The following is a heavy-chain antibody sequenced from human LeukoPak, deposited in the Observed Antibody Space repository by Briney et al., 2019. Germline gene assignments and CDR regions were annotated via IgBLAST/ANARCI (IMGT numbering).Heavy chain of an antibody. V-gene: IGHV4-4*07. Sequence: SETLSLTCSVSGDSIRGYYWNWIRQPAGKGLEWIGSIYTSGSTDYKPSLKSRVTMSVDASKKWFSLKMTSLTAADTAVYYCARGVTSVQSFWYFDLWGRGTLVTVSS. CDR3: ARGVTSVQSFWYFDL. CDR1: GDSIRGYY. D-gene: IGHD4-11*01. CDR2: IYTSGST. J-gene: IGHJ2*01.